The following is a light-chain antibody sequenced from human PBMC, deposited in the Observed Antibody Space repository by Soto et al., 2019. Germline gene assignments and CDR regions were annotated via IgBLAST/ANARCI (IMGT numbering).Light chain of an antibody. CDR3: QSYDSSLIVSKV. V-gene: IGLV1-51*01. Sequence: QSVLTQPPSVSAAPGQKVTISCSGSSSNIGNNYVSWYQQLPGTAPKLLIYANSVRPSGVPDRFSGSKSGTSASLAITGLQAEDEADYYCQSYDSSLIVSKVFGTGTKLTVL. CDR2: ANS. CDR1: SSNIGNNY. J-gene: IGLJ1*01.